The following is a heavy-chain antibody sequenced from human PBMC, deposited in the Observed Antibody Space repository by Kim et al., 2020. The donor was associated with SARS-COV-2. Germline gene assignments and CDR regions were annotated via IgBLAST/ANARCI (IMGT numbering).Heavy chain of an antibody. CDR3: ARSSHAFRDGYNPFDY. D-gene: IGHD5-12*01. CDR1: GGSISTYY. Sequence: SETLSLTCTASGGSISTYYWSWIRQPPGKGLEWIGYISYSRSANYNPSLKSRVTISLDTSKNQFSLRLSSVTAADTAVYYCARSSHAFRDGYNPFDYWG. CDR2: ISYSRSA. J-gene: IGHJ4*01. V-gene: IGHV4-59*01.